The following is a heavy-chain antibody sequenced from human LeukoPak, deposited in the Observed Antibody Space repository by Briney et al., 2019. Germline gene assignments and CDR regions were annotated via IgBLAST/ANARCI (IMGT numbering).Heavy chain of an antibody. CDR1: GGTFSSYA. J-gene: IGHJ4*02. CDR2: IIPIFGTA. V-gene: IGHV1-69*13. CDR3: ARLWFGELFRSTIRDH. D-gene: IGHD3-10*01. Sequence: SVKVSCKASGGTFSSYAISWVRQAPGQGLEWMGGIIPIFGTANYAQKFQGRVTITADESTSTAYMELRSLRSDDTAVYYCARLWFGELFRSTIRDHWGQGTLVTVSS.